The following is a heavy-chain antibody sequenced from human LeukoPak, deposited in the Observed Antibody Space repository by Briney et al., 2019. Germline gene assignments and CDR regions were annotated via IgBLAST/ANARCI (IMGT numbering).Heavy chain of an antibody. CDR1: GFTFSSYS. CDR2: ISSSSSYI. D-gene: IGHD3-10*01. V-gene: IGHV3-21*01. CDR3: ARARYGSGSSSFDY. Sequence: PGGSLRLSRAASGFTFSSYSMNWVRQAPGKGLEWVSSISSSSSYIYYADSVKGRFTISRDNAKNSLYLQMNSLRAEDTAVYYCARARYGSGSSSFDYWGQGTLVTVSS. J-gene: IGHJ4*02.